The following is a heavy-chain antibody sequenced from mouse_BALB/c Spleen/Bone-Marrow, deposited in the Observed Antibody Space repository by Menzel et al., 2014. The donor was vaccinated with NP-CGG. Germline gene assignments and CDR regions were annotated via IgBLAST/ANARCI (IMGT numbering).Heavy chain of an antibody. CDR1: GFIFSDYY. J-gene: IGHJ4*01. Sequence: DVKLVESGGGLVKPGGSLKLSCAASGFIFSDYYMYWVRQTPEKRLEWVATISDGGSYTSYPDSVKGRFTVSRDNAKNNLYLQVSSLKSEDTAFYYCARTYRPYALDYWGQGSSVTVSS. CDR3: ARTYRPYALDY. D-gene: IGHD2-14*01. CDR2: ISDGGSYT. V-gene: IGHV5-4*02.